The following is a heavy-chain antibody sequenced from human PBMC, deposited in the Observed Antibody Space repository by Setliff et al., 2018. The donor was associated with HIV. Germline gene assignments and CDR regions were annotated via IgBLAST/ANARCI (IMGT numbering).Heavy chain of an antibody. V-gene: IGHV1-69*05. D-gene: IGHD1-26*01. CDR3: ASYSGSYYFILHY. CDR1: GGTFSSYA. Sequence: EASVKVSCKASGGTFSSYAISWVRQAPGQGLEWMGGIIPIFGTANYAQKFQGRVTITTDESTSTAYMELSSLRSEDTAVYYCASYSGSYYFILHYWGQGTLVTVSS. J-gene: IGHJ4*02. CDR2: IIPIFGTA.